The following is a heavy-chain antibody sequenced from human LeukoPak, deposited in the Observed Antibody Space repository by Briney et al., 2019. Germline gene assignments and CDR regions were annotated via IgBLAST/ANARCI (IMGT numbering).Heavy chain of an antibody. D-gene: IGHD4-17*01. V-gene: IGHV1-69*05. Sequence: GASVKVSCKASGGTFSSYAISWVRQAPGQGLEWMGRIIPIFGTANYAQKFQGRVTITTDESTSTAYMALSSLRSEDTAVYYCARGLNDYGDYWSDYWGQGTLVTVSS. J-gene: IGHJ4*02. CDR2: IIPIFGTA. CDR3: ARGLNDYGDYWSDY. CDR1: GGTFSSYA.